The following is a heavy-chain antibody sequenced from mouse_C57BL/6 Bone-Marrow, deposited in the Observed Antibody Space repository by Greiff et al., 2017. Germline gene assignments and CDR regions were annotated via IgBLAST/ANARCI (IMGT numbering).Heavy chain of an antibody. CDR2: IHPNSGST. J-gene: IGHJ2*01. V-gene: IGHV1-64*01. D-gene: IGHD3-3*01. CDR3: AKTAWDRFDY. CDR1: GYTFTRYW. Sequence: QVQLQQPGAELVKPGASVKLSCKASGYTFTRYWMHWVKQRPGQGLEWIGMIHPNSGSTNYNEKFKSKATLTVDKSSSTAYMQLSSLTSEDSAVYFCAKTAWDRFDYWGQGTTLTVSS.